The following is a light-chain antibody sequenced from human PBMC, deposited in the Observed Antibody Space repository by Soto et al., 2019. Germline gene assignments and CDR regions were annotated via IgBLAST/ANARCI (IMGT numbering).Light chain of an antibody. CDR1: QSVSSN. J-gene: IGKJ1*01. CDR2: GAS. Sequence: EIVMTQSPATLSLSPGERATLSCRASQSVSSNLAWYQQKPGQAPRLLIYGASTRATGIPARFSGSGSGTEFPLTISRLQSEDVAFYCWQQSNNWGTFGQGTKVEIK. V-gene: IGKV3-15*01. CDR3: QQSNNWGT.